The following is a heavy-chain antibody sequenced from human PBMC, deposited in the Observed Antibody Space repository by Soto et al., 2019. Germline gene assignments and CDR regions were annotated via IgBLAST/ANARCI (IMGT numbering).Heavy chain of an antibody. J-gene: IGHJ4*02. CDR2: INAANGNT. V-gene: IGHV1-3*01. CDR3: ARSLMNTAMVTFYYFDY. CDR1: GYTFTTYA. D-gene: IGHD5-18*01. Sequence: GASVKVSCKASGYTFTTYAMHWVRQAPGQRLEWMGWINAANGNTKYSQKFQGRVTITRDTSASTAYMELSSLRSEDTAVYYCARSLMNTAMVTFYYFDYWGQGPLVTVSS.